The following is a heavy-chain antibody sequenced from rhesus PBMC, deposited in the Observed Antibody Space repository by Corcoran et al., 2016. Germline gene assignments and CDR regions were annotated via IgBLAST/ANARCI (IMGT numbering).Heavy chain of an antibody. J-gene: IGHJ4*01. CDR3: ARDQTYYNIWTGYYYFDY. D-gene: IGHD3-3*01. Sequence: QVQLQESGPGLVKPSETLSLTCAVPGGSISDSYYWNWIRHPPGKGLGGRWIIYGSSGSTYYHPSLKSRVTISKDTSKNQFSLKLSSVTAADTAVYYCARDQTYYNIWTGYYYFDYWGQGVLVTVSS. V-gene: IGHV4S7*01. CDR1: GGSISDSYY. CDR2: IYGSSGST.